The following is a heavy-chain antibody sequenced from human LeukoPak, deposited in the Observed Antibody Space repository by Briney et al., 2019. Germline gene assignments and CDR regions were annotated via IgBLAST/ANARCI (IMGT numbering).Heavy chain of an antibody. V-gene: IGHV3-11*01. Sequence: GGSLRLSCSASEFTFSDYYMSWIRQAPGKGLEWVSSISNSGTTIFYADPVKGRFTISRDNAKNSLYLHMNSLRAEDTAVYYCAREAVSRKNSYWYFDLWGRGTLVTVSS. CDR2: ISNSGTTI. J-gene: IGHJ2*01. CDR3: AREAVSRKNSYWYFDL. CDR1: EFTFSDYY. D-gene: IGHD5/OR15-5a*01.